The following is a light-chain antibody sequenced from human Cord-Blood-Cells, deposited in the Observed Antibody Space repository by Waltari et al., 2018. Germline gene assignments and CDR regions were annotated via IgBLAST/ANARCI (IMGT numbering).Light chain of an antibody. CDR3: QQSYSTPPWT. CDR1: QSISSY. CDR2: AAS. V-gene: IGKV1-39*01. Sequence: DIQMTQSPSSLSACVGDRVTLTCRASQSISSYLNLYQQKPVKAPKLLIYAASSLQSGVPSRFSGSGSGTDFTLTISSLQPEDFATYYCQQSYSTPPWTFGQGTKVEIK. J-gene: IGKJ1*01.